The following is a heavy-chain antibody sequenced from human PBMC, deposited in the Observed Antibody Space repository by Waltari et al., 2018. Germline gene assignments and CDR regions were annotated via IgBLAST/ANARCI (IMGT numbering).Heavy chain of an antibody. CDR2: INVDGSEK. J-gene: IGHJ4*02. CDR1: GFPFSSYR. D-gene: IGHD2-15*01. V-gene: IGHV3-7*01. Sequence: EVQVVESGGDLVQPGGSLRLSCAASGFPFSSYRMTWVRQAPGKGLEWVVNINVDGSEKEYVDSVKGRFTISRDNAKNSLYLQMNSLRVEDTAVYYCARLHSANYWGQGTLVTVSS. CDR3: ARLHSANY.